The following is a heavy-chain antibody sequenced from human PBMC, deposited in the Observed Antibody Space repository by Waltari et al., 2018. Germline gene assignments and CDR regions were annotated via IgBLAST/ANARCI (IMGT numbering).Heavy chain of an antibody. CDR2: IYPVHSDT. J-gene: IGHJ6*02. D-gene: IGHD4-4*01. CDR1: GYSFTSYW. CDR3: ARRRNYPGGAMDV. V-gene: IGHV5-51*01. Sequence: EVQLVQSGAEVKKPGESLKISCKDSGYSFTSYWIGWVRQMPGNGLEWMGIIYPVHSDTRYSPSFQGPVTISADKSISTAYLQWSSLKASDTAMYYCARRRNYPGGAMDVWGQGTTVTVSS.